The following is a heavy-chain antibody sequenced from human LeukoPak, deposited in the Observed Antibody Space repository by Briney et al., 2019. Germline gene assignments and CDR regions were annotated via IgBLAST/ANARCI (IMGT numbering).Heavy chain of an antibody. D-gene: IGHD1-7*01. J-gene: IGHJ5*02. Sequence: PGGSLRLSCAASGFTVSSNYMSWVRQAPGKGLGWVSVIYSGGSTYYADSVKGRFTISRDNSKNTLYLQMNSLRAKDTAVYYCARMITGTSRWFDTWGQGTLVTVSS. V-gene: IGHV3-53*01. CDR2: IYSGGST. CDR1: GFTVSSNY. CDR3: ARMITGTSRWFDT.